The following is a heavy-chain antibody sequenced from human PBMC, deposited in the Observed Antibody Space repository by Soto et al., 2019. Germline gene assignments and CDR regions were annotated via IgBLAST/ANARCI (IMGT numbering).Heavy chain of an antibody. CDR1: GFTFSSYA. Sequence: GGSLRLSCAASGFTFSSYAMSWVRQAPGKGLEWVSAISGSGGSTYYADSVKGRFTISRDNSKNTLYLQMNSLRAEDTAVYYCARNWGYDYYYMDVWGKGTTVTVSS. CDR2: ISGSGGST. CDR3: ARNWGYDYYYMDV. V-gene: IGHV3-23*01. D-gene: IGHD7-27*01. J-gene: IGHJ6*03.